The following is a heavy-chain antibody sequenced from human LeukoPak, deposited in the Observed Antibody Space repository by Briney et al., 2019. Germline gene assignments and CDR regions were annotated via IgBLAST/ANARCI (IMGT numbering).Heavy chain of an antibody. CDR3: ARQSGVSSDNYFGIDV. CDR2: TDYSGNS. J-gene: IGHJ6*02. V-gene: IGHV4-39*01. D-gene: IGHD1-26*01. CDR1: GGSIRSSSYF. Sequence: PSETLSLTCTVSGGSIRSSSYFWGWIRQPPGKGLEWIGNTDYSGNSNYNPSLKCRVTISVDTSKNQFSLKMSSVTAADTAVFYCARQSGVSSDNYFGIDVWGQGTTVTVSS.